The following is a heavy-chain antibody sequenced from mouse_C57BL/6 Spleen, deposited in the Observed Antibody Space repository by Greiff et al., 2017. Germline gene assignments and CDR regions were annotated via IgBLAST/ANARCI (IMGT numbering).Heavy chain of an antibody. D-gene: IGHD2-1*01. CDR2: IYPGDGDT. J-gene: IGHJ2*01. CDR3: ASNYDFDY. Sequence: VKLMESGPELVKPGASVKISCKASGYAFSSSWMNWVKQRPGKGLEWIGRIYPGDGDTNYNGKFKGKATLTADKSSSTAYMQLSSLTSEDSAVYFCASNYDFDYWGQGTTLTVSS. V-gene: IGHV1-82*01. CDR1: GYAFSSSW.